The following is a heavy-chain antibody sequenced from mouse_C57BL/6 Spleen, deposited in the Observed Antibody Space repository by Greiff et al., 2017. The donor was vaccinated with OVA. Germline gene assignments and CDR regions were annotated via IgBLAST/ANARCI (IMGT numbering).Heavy chain of an antibody. CDR2: IYPGDGDT. CDR3: ARERAAQALFAY. Sequence: QVHVKQSGPELVKPGASVKISCKASGYAFSSSWMNWVKQRPGKGLEWIGRIYPGDGDTNYNGKFKGKATLTADKSSSTAYMQLSSLTSEDSAVYFCARERAAQALFAYWGQGTLVTVSA. J-gene: IGHJ3*01. D-gene: IGHD3-2*02. V-gene: IGHV1-82*01. CDR1: GYAFSSSW.